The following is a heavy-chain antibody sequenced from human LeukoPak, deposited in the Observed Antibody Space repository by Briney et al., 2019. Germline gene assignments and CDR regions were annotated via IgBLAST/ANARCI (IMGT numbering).Heavy chain of an antibody. CDR2: IYYSGST. CDR3: ARRSGTRVGWFDP. V-gene: IGHV4-59*01. CDR1: GGSFSGYY. D-gene: IGHD2-2*01. Sequence: PSETLSLTCAVYGGSFSGYYWSWIRQPPGKGLEWIGYIYYSGSTNYDPSLKSRVTISVDTSKNQFSLKLSSVTAADTAVYYCARRSGTRVGWFDPWGQGTLVTVSS. J-gene: IGHJ5*02.